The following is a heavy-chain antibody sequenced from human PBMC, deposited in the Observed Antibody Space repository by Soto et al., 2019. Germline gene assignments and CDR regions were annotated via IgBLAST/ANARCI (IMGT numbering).Heavy chain of an antibody. V-gene: IGHV3-23*01. CDR1: GFTFSSYA. Sequence: PGGSLRLSCAASGFTFSSYAMSWVRQAPGKGPEWVSAISGSGGSTYYADSVKGRFTISRDNSKNTLYLQMNSLRAEDTAVYYCAKDRRYYDSSGPGYYGMDVWGQGTTVTVSS. CDR2: ISGSGGST. CDR3: AKDRRYYDSSGPGYYGMDV. D-gene: IGHD3-22*01. J-gene: IGHJ6*02.